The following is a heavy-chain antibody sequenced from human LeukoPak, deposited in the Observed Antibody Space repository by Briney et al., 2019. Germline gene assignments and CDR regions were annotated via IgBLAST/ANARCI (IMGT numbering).Heavy chain of an antibody. J-gene: IGHJ4*02. Sequence: ASVKVSFKASGYMFIAQYIHWVRQAPGKGLEWMGWINPNSGGANYAQKFQGRVTLTRDTSISTAYMELRRLRSDDTAVYYCARAGPSELSGEGYFDYWGQGTLVTVSS. CDR3: ARAGPSELSGEGYFDY. CDR2: INPNSGGA. V-gene: IGHV1-2*02. D-gene: IGHD1-14*01. CDR1: GYMFIAQY.